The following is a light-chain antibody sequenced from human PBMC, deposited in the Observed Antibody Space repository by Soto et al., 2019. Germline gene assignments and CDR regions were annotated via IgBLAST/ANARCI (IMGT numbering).Light chain of an antibody. CDR1: QSVSSN. Sequence: EIVMTQSPATLSVSPGGRATLSCRASQSVSSNLAWYEQKPGQAPRLLIYGASTRATGIPARFSGSWSGTEFTLTISSLQSENFTVYYCQQYNNWPQTFGQGTKVDIK. V-gene: IGKV3-15*01. J-gene: IGKJ1*01. CDR2: GAS. CDR3: QQYNNWPQT.